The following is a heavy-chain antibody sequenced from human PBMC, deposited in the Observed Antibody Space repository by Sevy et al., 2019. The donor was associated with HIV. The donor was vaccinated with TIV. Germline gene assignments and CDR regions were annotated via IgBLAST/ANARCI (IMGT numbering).Heavy chain of an antibody. Sequence: ASVKVSCKASGRNFRNYAISWVRQAPGQGHEWMGGIIPMFETANYVQKFQGRVTITADESTSTAYMELSSLISEDTAIYYCARSISWYASFDSWGQGSLVTVSS. D-gene: IGHD6-13*01. CDR2: IIPMFETA. CDR3: ARSISWYASFDS. V-gene: IGHV1-69*13. J-gene: IGHJ4*02. CDR1: GRNFRNYA.